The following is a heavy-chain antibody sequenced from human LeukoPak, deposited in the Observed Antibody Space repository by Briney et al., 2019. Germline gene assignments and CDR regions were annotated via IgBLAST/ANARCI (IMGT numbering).Heavy chain of an antibody. D-gene: IGHD1-20*01. J-gene: IGHJ4*02. CDR1: GFTFSSYG. Sequence: PGGSLRLSCAASGFTFSSYGMSWVRQAPGKGLEWVSAISGSGGSTYYADSVKGRFTISRDNAKNSLYLQMNSLRAEDTAVYYCARDNWNRYFDYWGQGTLVTVSS. V-gene: IGHV3-23*01. CDR3: ARDNWNRYFDY. CDR2: ISGSGGST.